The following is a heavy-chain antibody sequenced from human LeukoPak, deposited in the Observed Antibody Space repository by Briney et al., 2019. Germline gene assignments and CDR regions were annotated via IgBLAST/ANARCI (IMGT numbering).Heavy chain of an antibody. CDR2: INPNSGGT. Sequence: ASMKVSCKASGYTFTGYYMHWVRQAPGQGLEWMGWINPNSGGTNYAQKFQGRVTMTRDTSISTAYMELSGLRSDDTAVYYCASAPDLRPNGSWYGQHRRIDYWGQGTLVTVSS. D-gene: IGHD6-13*01. CDR1: GYTFTGYY. J-gene: IGHJ4*02. CDR3: ASAPDLRPNGSWYGQHRRIDY. V-gene: IGHV1-2*02.